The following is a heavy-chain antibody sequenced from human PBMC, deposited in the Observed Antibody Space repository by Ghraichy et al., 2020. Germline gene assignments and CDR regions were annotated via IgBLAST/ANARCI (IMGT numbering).Heavy chain of an antibody. V-gene: IGHV1-2*02. Sequence: VNVSCKASGYTFTGYYMHWVRQAPGQGLEWMGWINPNSGGTNYAQKFQGRVTMTRDTSISTAYMELSRLRSDDTAVYYCARGVCSGGSCLFDYWGQGTLVTVSS. CDR3: ARGVCSGGSCLFDY. J-gene: IGHJ4*02. D-gene: IGHD2-15*01. CDR1: GYTFTGYY. CDR2: INPNSGGT.